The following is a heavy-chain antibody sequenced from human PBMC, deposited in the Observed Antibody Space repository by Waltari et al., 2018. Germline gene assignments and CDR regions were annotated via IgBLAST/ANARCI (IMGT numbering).Heavy chain of an antibody. CDR3: ARRRGGSFRYYFDY. Sequence: EVQLVQSGAEVKKPGDSLKLSCKGSVYSFTSDGIGWLHQMPGKGLEWMGIIYPVDSETRYSPPFQCQVIISADKSISTVYLQWSSLKASDTAMYYCARRRGGSFRYYFDYWGQGTLVTVSS. CDR1: VYSFTSDG. CDR2: IYPVDSET. D-gene: IGHD2-15*01. V-gene: IGHV5-51*07. J-gene: IGHJ4*02.